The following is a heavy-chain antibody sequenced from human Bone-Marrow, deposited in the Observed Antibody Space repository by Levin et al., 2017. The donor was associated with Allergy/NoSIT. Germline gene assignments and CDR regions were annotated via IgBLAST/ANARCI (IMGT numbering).Heavy chain of an antibody. CDR1: GFTFSSYA. CDR2: ISYDGSNK. V-gene: IGHV3-30-3*01. Sequence: GGSLRLSCAASGFTFSSYAMHWVRQAPGKGLEWVAVISYDGSNKYYADSVKGRFTISRDNSKNTLYLQMNGLRAEDTAVYYCARRLVYSYYDFWSGYYTGRYYYYGMDVWGQGTTVTVSS. D-gene: IGHD3-3*01. CDR3: ARRLVYSYYDFWSGYYTGRYYYYGMDV. J-gene: IGHJ6*02.